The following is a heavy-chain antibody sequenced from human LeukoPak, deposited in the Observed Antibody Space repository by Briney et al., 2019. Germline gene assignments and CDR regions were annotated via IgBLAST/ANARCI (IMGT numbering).Heavy chain of an antibody. J-gene: IGHJ4*02. CDR1: GGSISSYY. CDR2: IYYSGST. CDR3: ARGYYYGSGSYSRYLYYFDY. V-gene: IGHV4-59*01. Sequence: SETLSLTCTVSGGSISSYYWSWIRQPPGKGLEWIGYIYYSGSTNYNPSLKSRVTISVDTSKNQFSLKLSSVTAVDTAVYYCARGYYYGSGSYSRYLYYFDYWGQGTLVTVSS. D-gene: IGHD3-10*01.